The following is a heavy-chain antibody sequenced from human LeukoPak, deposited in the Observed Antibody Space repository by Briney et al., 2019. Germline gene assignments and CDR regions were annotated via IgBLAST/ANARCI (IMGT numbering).Heavy chain of an antibody. J-gene: IGHJ5*02. Sequence: ASVKDSCKASGYTFITSGISGVRQAPGQRLEWMGWIYAYNGNTNYAQNLQGRVTMTTDTSTSTAYMELRSLRSDDTAMYYCARDLSFTISGVVIIGTDGFDPWGQGTLVTVSS. D-gene: IGHD3-3*01. CDR2: IYAYNGNT. CDR1: GYTFITSG. CDR3: ARDLSFTISGVVIIGTDGFDP. V-gene: IGHV1-18*01.